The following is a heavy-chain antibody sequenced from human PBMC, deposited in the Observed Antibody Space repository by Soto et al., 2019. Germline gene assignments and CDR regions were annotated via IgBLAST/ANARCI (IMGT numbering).Heavy chain of an antibody. CDR2: IYYSGST. D-gene: IGHD6-6*01. V-gene: IGHV4-39*01. CDR3: ARRYSSSSGGDY. CDR1: GGSVSSGSYY. J-gene: IGHJ4*02. Sequence: SETLSLTCTVSGGSVSSGSYYWSCIRQPPGKGLEWIGYIYYSGSTYYNPSLKSRVTISVDTSKNQFSLKLSSVTAADTAVYYCARRYSSSSGGDYWGQGTLVTVSS.